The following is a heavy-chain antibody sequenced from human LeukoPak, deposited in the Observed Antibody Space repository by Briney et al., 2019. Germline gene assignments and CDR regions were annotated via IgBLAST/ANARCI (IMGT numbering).Heavy chain of an antibody. J-gene: IGHJ4*02. CDR1: GYTFTSYA. CDR2: ISAYNGNT. CDR3: ARGTPSGTYLY. D-gene: IGHD1-26*01. Sequence: ASVKVSCKASGYTFTSYAMHWVRQAPGQRLEWMGWISAYNGNTNYAQKFQGRVTMTTDTSTSTAYMELRSLRSDDTAVYYCARGTPSGTYLYWGQGTLVTVSS. V-gene: IGHV1-18*01.